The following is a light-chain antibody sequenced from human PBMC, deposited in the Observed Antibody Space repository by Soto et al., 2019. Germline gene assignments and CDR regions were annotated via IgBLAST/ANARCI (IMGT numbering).Light chain of an antibody. J-gene: IGKJ5*01. V-gene: IGKV1-33*01. CDR1: QDIKKY. Sequence: DIQVTQSPPSLSASVGDTVTITCQASQDIKKYLNWYQYKPGKVPNLLIYDASILKTGVPSRFSGSGSGTDFTFTISSLQPEDNATYYCQQFDTLMTFGQGKRLEIK. CDR3: QQFDTLMT. CDR2: DAS.